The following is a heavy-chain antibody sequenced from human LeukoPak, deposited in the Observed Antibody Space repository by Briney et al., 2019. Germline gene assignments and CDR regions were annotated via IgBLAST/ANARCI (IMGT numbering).Heavy chain of an antibody. CDR1: GFTFSSYD. CDR3: AGGKRYSGSRGAFDI. Sequence: GGSLRLSCAASGFTFSSYDMHWVRQATGGGLEWVSVIGTAGDTYYPGSVKGRFTISRDNAKNSLYLQMNSLRAGDTAVYYCAGGKRYSGSRGAFDIWGQGTMVSVSS. CDR2: IGTAGDT. V-gene: IGHV3-13*01. J-gene: IGHJ3*02. D-gene: IGHD1-26*01.